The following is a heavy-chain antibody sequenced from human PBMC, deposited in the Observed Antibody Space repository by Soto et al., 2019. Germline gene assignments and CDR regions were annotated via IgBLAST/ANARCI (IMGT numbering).Heavy chain of an antibody. CDR1: GYTCNTYG. CDR2: ISVYNGDT. CDR3: ARDLGYCSAGSCYPEYFHH. Sequence: ASVKVSCKPSGYTCNTYGISWVRQAPGQGLEWRGWISVYNGDTNYAQKFRGRVTLTTDTSTSTAYMELRSLTSDDTAVYYCARDLGYCSAGSCYPEYFHHWGQGTLVTVSS. D-gene: IGHD2-15*01. V-gene: IGHV1-18*01. J-gene: IGHJ1*01.